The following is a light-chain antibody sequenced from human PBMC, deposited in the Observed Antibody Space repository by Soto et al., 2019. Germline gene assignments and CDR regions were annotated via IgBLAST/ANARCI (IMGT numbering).Light chain of an antibody. Sequence: QSVLTQPPSASGTPGQRVTISCSGSSSNIGSNYVYWYQQLPGTAPKLLIYRNNQRPSGVPDRFSGSKSGTSASLAISGVRSEDEADYYCSSYTTSSTLHVVFGGGTKLTVL. CDR2: RNN. CDR3: SSYTTSSTLHVV. V-gene: IGLV1-47*01. J-gene: IGLJ2*01. CDR1: SSNIGSNY.